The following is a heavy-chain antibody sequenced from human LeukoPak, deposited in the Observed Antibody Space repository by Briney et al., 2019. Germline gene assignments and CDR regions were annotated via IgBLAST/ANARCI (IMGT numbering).Heavy chain of an antibody. CDR3: ARSAKVYCSSTSCYANY. J-gene: IGHJ4*02. V-gene: IGHV1-2*06. CDR2: INPNSGGT. CDR1: GYTFTGYY. Sequence: ASVKVSCKASGYTFTGYYMHWVRQAPGQGLEWMGRINPNSGGTNYAQKFQGRVTMTRDTSISTAYMELSRLRSDDTAVYYCARSAKVYCSSTSCYANYWGQGTLVTVSS. D-gene: IGHD2-2*01.